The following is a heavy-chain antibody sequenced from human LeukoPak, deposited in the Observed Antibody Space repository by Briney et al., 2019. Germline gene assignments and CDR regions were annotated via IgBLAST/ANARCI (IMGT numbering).Heavy chain of an antibody. CDR1: VGSFSGYY. D-gene: IGHD3-10*01. J-gene: IGHJ6*03. CDR3: ARGYYGSGSHCCHMDV. Sequence: PSETLPLTCAVYVGSFSGYYWSWIRQPPGKGLEWIGEINHSGSTNYNSSLKSRVTISVDTSKNQFSLKLSSVTAADTAVYYCARGYYGSGSHCCHMDVWGKGTTITVS. CDR2: INHSGST. V-gene: IGHV4-34*01.